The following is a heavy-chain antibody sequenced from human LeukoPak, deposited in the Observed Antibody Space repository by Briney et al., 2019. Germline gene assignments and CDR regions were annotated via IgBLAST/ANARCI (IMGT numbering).Heavy chain of an antibody. J-gene: IGHJ4*02. CDR1: GYSFTSYW. CDR3: ARGDSSNCLEF. V-gene: IGHV5-51*01. CDR2: IYPGDSDT. D-gene: IGHD4-11*01. Sequence: GESLKISCKGSGYSFTSYWLAWVRQMPGKGLEWMGTIYPGDSDTRYSPSSQGQVTISADKSISTAYLQWSSLKASDTAMYYCARGDSSNCLEFWGQGTLVTVSS.